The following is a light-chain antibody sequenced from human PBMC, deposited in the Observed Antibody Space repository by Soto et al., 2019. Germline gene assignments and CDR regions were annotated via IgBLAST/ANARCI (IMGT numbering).Light chain of an antibody. Sequence: SQRVSSGYLTWYQQRPGQAPRLLIYGASIRATGIPDRFSGSGSGTDFALPISRLVPEDLVVHYCHQFCGSSPRTLGQGTKVDI. CDR1: QRVSSGY. CDR3: HQFCGSSPRT. J-gene: IGKJ1*01. V-gene: IGKV3-20*01. CDR2: GAS.